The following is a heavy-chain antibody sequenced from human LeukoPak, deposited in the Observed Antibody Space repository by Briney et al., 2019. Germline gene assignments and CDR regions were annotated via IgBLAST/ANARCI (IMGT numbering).Heavy chain of an antibody. CDR2: IYYSGST. CDR3: ARDRYCIGGICYSGRFDP. J-gene: IGHJ5*02. V-gene: IGHV4-59*01. D-gene: IGHD2-15*01. Sequence: PSETLSLTCTVSGGSISSYYWSWIRQPPGKGLEWIGYIYYSGSTNYNPSLKSRVSISIDTSKNQFSLKLSSVTAADTAVYYCARDRYCIGGICYSGRFDPWGRGTLVTVSS. CDR1: GGSISSYY.